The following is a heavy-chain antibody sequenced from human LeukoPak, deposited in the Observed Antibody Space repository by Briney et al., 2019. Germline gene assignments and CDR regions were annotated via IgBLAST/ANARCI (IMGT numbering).Heavy chain of an antibody. CDR3: ARDLDYYDSSGSLDY. D-gene: IGHD3-22*01. CDR1: GYTFTSYY. CDR2: INPSGGST. J-gene: IGHJ4*02. Sequence: ASVKVSCKASGYTFTSYYMHWVRQAPGQGLERMGIINPSGGSTSYAQKLQGRVTMTRDTSTSTVYMELSSLRSEDTAVYYCARDLDYYDSSGSLDYWGQGTLVTVSS. V-gene: IGHV1-46*01.